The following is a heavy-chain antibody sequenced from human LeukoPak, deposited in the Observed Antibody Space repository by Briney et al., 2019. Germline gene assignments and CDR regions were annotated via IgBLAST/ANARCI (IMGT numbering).Heavy chain of an antibody. Sequence: GESLKISCAASGFTFDDYGMSWVRQAPGKGLEWVSGINWSGGSTGYADSVKGRFTISRDNAKNSLYLQMSSLRAEDTALYYCAREVRWSGSSIPPFDCWGQGTLVTVSS. J-gene: IGHJ4*02. CDR2: INWSGGST. D-gene: IGHD1-26*01. CDR3: AREVRWSGSSIPPFDC. CDR1: GFTFDDYG. V-gene: IGHV3-20*04.